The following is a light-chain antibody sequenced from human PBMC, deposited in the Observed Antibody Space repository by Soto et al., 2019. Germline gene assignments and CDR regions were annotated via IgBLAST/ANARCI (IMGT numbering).Light chain of an antibody. CDR2: EGS. V-gene: IGLV2-23*01. Sequence: QSALTQPASVSGSPGQSITISCTGAASDVGSYNLVSWYQQHPGKAPKLMIYEGSKRPSGVSNRFSDSKSGDTASLTISGLQAEDEADYYCCSYARSSTWVFGGGTKLTVL. CDR1: ASDVGSYNL. CDR3: CSYARSSTWV. J-gene: IGLJ3*02.